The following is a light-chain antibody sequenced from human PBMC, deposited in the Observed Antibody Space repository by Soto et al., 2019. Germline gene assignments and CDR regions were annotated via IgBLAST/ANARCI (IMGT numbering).Light chain of an antibody. V-gene: IGLV9-49*03. Sequence: QSVLTQPPSASASLGASVPLTCTLSSGYRNYKVDWYQQRPGKGPQFVMRVGTGGIVGSKGDGIPDRFSGLGSGLNRHLTIKNIQEEDEGDYHWGADHGSGTDLVDVVVGGGTKLTVL. CDR2: VGTGGIVG. J-gene: IGLJ2*01. CDR1: SGYRNYK. CDR3: GADHGSGTDLVDVV.